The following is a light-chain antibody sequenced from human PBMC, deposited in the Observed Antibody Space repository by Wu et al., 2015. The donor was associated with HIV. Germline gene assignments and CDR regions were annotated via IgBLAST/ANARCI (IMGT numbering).Light chain of an antibody. CDR2: GAS. J-gene: IGKJ2*03. V-gene: IGKV3-20*01. CDR1: QSVSSSY. Sequence: EIVLTQSPGTLSLSPGERATLSCRASQSVSSSYLAWYQQKPGLAPRLLIYGASSRATGIPDRFSGSGSGTDFSLTISRLEPEDFAVYYCHQYDTSPRSFGQGTQSWRSN. CDR3: HQYDTSPRS.